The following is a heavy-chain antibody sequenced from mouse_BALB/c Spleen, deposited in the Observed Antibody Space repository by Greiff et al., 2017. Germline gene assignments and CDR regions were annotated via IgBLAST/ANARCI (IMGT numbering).Heavy chain of an antibody. CDR3: ARLRQLGLQDFDY. CDR1: GFNIKDTY. CDR2: IDPANGNT. Sequence: EVQLQQSGAELVKPGASVKLSCTASGFNIKDTYMHWVKQRPEQGLEWIGRIDPANGNTKYDPKFQGKATITADTSSNTAYLQLSSLTSEDTAVYYCARLRQLGLQDFDYWGQGTTLTVSS. J-gene: IGHJ2*01. V-gene: IGHV14-3*02. D-gene: IGHD3-2*01.